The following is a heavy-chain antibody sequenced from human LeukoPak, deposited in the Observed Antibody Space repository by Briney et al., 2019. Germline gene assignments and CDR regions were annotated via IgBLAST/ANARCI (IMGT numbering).Heavy chain of an antibody. D-gene: IGHD4-17*01. CDR2: IYTSEYT. CDR1: GGSIVTYY. Sequence: SETLSLTCTVSGGSIVTYYWSWIRQPAGKGLEWIGRIYTSEYTNYNSSLQSRVTISVDKSKNQFSLRLTSVTAADTAVYYCARHRKGTTVTTYDYWGQGTLVTVSS. CDR3: ARHRKGTTVTTYDY. J-gene: IGHJ4*02. V-gene: IGHV4-4*07.